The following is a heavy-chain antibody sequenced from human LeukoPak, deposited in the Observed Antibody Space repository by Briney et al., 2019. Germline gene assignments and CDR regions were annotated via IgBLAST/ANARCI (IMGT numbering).Heavy chain of an antibody. CDR3: AREGYFYGMDV. V-gene: IGHV4-30-2*01. Sequence: PSQTLSLTCAFSGGSVSSGGFSWRWIRQPPGKGLECIGSISHTGSTYYNPSLKSRVTISVDSSKNQFSLKMSSVAAADTAVYYCAREGYFYGMDVWGQGTTVTVSS. CDR2: ISHTGST. D-gene: IGHD2/OR15-2a*01. CDR1: GGSVSSGGFS. J-gene: IGHJ6*02.